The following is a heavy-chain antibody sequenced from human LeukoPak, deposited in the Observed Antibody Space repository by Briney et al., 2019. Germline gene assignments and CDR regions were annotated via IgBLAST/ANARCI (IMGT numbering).Heavy chain of an antibody. Sequence: GGSLRPSCAASGFTFSSYSMNWVRQAPGKGLVWVSRIKSDGSSTSYADSVRGRFTISRDDVKKTLYLQMNSLRAEDTAVYYCTRHFYDTSGFSYWGQGTLVTVSS. CDR3: TRHFYDTSGFSY. CDR2: IKSDGSST. V-gene: IGHV3-74*01. J-gene: IGHJ4*02. CDR1: GFTFSSYS. D-gene: IGHD3-22*01.